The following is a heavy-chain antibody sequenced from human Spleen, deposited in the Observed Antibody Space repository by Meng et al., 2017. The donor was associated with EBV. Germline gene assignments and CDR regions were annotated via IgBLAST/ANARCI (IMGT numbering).Heavy chain of an antibody. J-gene: IGHJ4*02. CDR3: ARIDGYSNFDY. D-gene: IGHD5-24*01. CDR1: GDSITYSNW. CDR2: IYHSGST. Sequence: QVQLQGSGPGLWKPSGTLSLTCAVSGDSITYSNWWSWVRQPPGKGLEWIGEIYHSGSTNYNPSLKSRVTISVDKSKNQFSLKLTSVTAADTAVYYCARIDGYSNFDYWGQGTLVTASS. V-gene: IGHV4-4*02.